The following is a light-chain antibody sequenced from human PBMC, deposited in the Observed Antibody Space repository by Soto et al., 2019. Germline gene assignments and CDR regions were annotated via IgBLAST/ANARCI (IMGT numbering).Light chain of an antibody. CDR1: SSNIGAGYD. CDR2: GNI. CDR3: QSCDSSLTVV. Sequence: QSVLTQPPSVSGAPGQRVTISCTGSSSNIGAGYDVHWYQQVPGTAPKLLIYGNINRPSGVPDRFSGSKSGTSASLAITGLQADDEADYYCQSCDSSLTVVFGGGTKLTVL. V-gene: IGLV1-40*01. J-gene: IGLJ2*01.